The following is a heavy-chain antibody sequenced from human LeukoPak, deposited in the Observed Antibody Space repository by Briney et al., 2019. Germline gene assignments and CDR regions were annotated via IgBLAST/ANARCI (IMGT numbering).Heavy chain of an antibody. V-gene: IGHV3-15*01. CDR1: GFTFDSAW. CDR3: TRDYGSSFYF. D-gene: IGHD4-17*01. CDR2: IRSKTDGGAT. Sequence: GGSLRLSCAASGFTFDSAWMSWVRQAPGKGLEGVGLIRSKTDGGATDYAAPVEGRFTISRDDSKNTLYLQMNTLKTEDTALYYCTRDYGSSFYFWGQGTLVTVSS. J-gene: IGHJ4*02.